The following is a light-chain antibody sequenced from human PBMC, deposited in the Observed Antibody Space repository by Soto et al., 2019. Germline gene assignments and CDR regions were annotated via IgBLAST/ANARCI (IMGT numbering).Light chain of an antibody. Sequence: EIVLTQSPGTLSLSPGQRATLSCRASESISRDYLAWYQQRLGQAPRLFIYGASSGATGIPDRFSGSGSGTDFTLTISRLEPEDFAIYYCQQYGGVPYTFGQGTKLEIK. V-gene: IGKV3-20*01. CDR2: GAS. J-gene: IGKJ2*01. CDR1: ESISRDY. CDR3: QQYGGVPYT.